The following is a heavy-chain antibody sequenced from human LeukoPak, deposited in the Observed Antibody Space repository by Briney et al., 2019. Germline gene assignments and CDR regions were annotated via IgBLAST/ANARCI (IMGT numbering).Heavy chain of an antibody. Sequence: GGSLRLSCAASGFTFSSYSMNWVRQAPGKGLEWVSSISSSSSYIYYADSVKGRFTISRDNAKNSLYLQMNSLRAEDTAVYYCASLVGATTARIGYWGQGTLVTVSS. CDR1: GFTFSSYS. D-gene: IGHD1-26*01. CDR2: ISSSSSYI. J-gene: IGHJ4*02. CDR3: ASLVGATTARIGY. V-gene: IGHV3-21*04.